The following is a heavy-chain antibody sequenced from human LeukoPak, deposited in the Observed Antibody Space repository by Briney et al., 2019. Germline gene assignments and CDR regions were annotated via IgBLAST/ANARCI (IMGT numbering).Heavy chain of an antibody. D-gene: IGHD2-15*01. V-gene: IGHV3-30-3*01. Sequence: GGSLRLSCAASGFTFSSYAMHWVRQAPGKGLEWVAVISYDGSNKYYADSVKGRFTISRDNSKNTLYLQMNSLRAEDTAVYYCARDSLASPRYCSGGSCYRGDYWGQGTLVTVSS. CDR3: ARDSLASPRYCSGGSCYRGDY. J-gene: IGHJ4*02. CDR2: ISYDGSNK. CDR1: GFTFSSYA.